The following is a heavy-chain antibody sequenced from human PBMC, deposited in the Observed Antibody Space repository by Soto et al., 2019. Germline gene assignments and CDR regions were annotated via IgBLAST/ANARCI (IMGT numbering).Heavy chain of an antibody. V-gene: IGHV1-3*01. CDR3: ARDSSSIESEYYFDY. CDR1: GYTFTSYA. Sequence: QVQLVQSGAEVKKPGASVKVSCTASGYTFTSYAMHWVSQAPGQRLEWMGWINAGNGNTKYSQNFQGRITITRDTSASTAYMELSSLRSEDTAVYYCARDSSSIESEYYFDYWGQGTLVTVSS. CDR2: INAGNGNT. J-gene: IGHJ4*02. D-gene: IGHD6-6*01.